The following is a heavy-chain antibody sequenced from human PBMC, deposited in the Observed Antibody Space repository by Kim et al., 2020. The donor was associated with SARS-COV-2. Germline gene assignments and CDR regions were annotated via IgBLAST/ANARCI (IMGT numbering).Heavy chain of an antibody. CDR2: IYYSGST. V-gene: IGHV4-39*01. CDR1: GGSISSSSYY. J-gene: IGHJ4*02. D-gene: IGHD3-22*01. Sequence: SETLSLTCTVSGGSISSSSYYWGWIRQPPGKGLEWIGSIYYSGSTYYNPSLKSRVTISVDTSKNQFSLKLSSVTAADTAVYYCVRHDTYGDDSSGYYPPPLKYWGQGTLVTVSS. CDR3: VRHDTYGDDSSGYYPPPLKY.